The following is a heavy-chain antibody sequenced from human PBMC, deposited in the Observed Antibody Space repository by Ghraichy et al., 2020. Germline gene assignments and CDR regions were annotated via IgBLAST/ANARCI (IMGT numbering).Heavy chain of an antibody. V-gene: IGHV3-23*01. D-gene: IGHD6-13*01. CDR2: ISGSGGST. Sequence: GGSLRLSCAASGFTFSSYAMSWVRQAPGKGLEWVSAISGSGGSTYYADSVKGRFTISRDNSKNTLYLQMNSLRAEDTAVYYCAKDRYDGSSFGYYYGMDVWGQGTTVTVSS. CDR1: GFTFSSYA. CDR3: AKDRYDGSSFGYYYGMDV. J-gene: IGHJ6*02.